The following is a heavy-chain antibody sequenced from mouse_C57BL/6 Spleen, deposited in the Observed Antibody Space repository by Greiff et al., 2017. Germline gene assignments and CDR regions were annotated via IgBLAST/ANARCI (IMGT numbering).Heavy chain of an antibody. CDR3: ATHLPPNFFAY. J-gene: IGHJ3*01. Sequence: QVQLKESGPGLVAPSQSLSITCTVSGFSLTSYGVSWVRQPPGKGLEWLGVIWGDGGTNYHSAPISRLSISKDNSKSQVFLKLNSLPTDDTATYYCATHLPPNFFAYWGQSPLVTVSA. CDR1: GFSLTSYG. D-gene: IGHD2-1*01. CDR2: IWGDGGT. V-gene: IGHV2-3*01.